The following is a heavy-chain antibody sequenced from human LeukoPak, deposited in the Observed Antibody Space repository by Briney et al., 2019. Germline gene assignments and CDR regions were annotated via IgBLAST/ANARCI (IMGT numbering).Heavy chain of an antibody. V-gene: IGHV1-18*04. Sequence: ASVKVSCKASGYTFTSYGISWVRQAPGQGLEWMGWISAYNGNTNYAQKLQGRVTMTTGTSTSTAYMELRSLRSDDTAVYYCARDRYYGSGSDYYFDYWGQGTLVTVSS. J-gene: IGHJ4*02. D-gene: IGHD3-10*01. CDR1: GYTFTSYG. CDR2: ISAYNGNT. CDR3: ARDRYYGSGSDYYFDY.